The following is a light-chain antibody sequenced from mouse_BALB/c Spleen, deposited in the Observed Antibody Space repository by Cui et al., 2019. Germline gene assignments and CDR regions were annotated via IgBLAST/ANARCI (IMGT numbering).Light chain of an antibody. CDR2: WAS. CDR3: QNDYSYPYT. Sequence: DIVMTQSPSSLTVTAGEKVTMSCKSSQSLLNSGNQKNYLTWYQQKPEQPPKLLIYWASTRESGVPDRFTGSGSGTDFTLTISSVQAEDLAVYYCQNDYSYPYTFGGGTKLEIK. J-gene: IGKJ2*01. V-gene: IGKV8-19*01. CDR1: QSLLNSGNQKNY.